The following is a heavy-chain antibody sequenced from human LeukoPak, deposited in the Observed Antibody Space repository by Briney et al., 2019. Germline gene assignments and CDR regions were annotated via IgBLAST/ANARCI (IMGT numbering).Heavy chain of an antibody. D-gene: IGHD3-22*01. V-gene: IGHV4-39*01. CDR1: GGSISSNSYY. CDR3: ARFAPYDSSGAMDY. CDR2: IYYSGST. J-gene: IGHJ4*02. Sequence: SSETLSLTCTVSGGSISSNSYYWGWIRQPPGKGLEWIGSIYYSGSTYYNPSLKSRVTISVDTSKNQFSLKLSSVTAADTAVYYCARFAPYDSSGAMDYWGQGTLVTVSS.